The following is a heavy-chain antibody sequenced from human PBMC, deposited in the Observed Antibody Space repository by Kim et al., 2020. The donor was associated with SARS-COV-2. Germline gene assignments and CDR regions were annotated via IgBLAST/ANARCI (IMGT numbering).Heavy chain of an antibody. Sequence: GGSLRLSCAASKFTFNSYGMHWVRQAPGKGPEWVAVISYDGSNKSYADSVKGRFTISRDNSKNTLYLQMNSLRAEDTAVYCGATDGGYRGTTGSNWCDP. J-gene: IGHJ5*02. D-gene: IGHD1-7*01. CDR1: KFTFNSYG. CDR3: ATDGGYRGTTGSNWCDP. CDR2: ISYDGSNK. V-gene: IGHV3-30*03.